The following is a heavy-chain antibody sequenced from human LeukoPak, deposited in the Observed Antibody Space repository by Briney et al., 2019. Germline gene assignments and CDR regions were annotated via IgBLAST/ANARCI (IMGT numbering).Heavy chain of an antibody. D-gene: IGHD6-6*01. J-gene: IGHJ4*02. CDR3: ARGLGYSSSQNQWGY. V-gene: IGHV1-8*01. CDR1: GYTFTSYD. CDR2: MNPNSGNT. Sequence: ASVKVSCKASGYTFTSYDINWVRQATGQGLEWMGWMNPNSGNTGYAQKFQGRVAMTRNTSISTAYMELSSLRSEDTAAYYCARGLGYSSSQNQWGYWGQGTLVTVSS.